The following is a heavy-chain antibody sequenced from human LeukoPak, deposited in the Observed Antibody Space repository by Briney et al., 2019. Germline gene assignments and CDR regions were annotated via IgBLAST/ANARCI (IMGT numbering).Heavy chain of an antibody. J-gene: IGHJ6*03. CDR3: ARVLRYCSGGNCYSGGLGYMDV. D-gene: IGHD2-15*01. Sequence: GGSLRLSCAASGFTFSSYGMHWVRQAPGKGLEWVAVISYDGSNKYYADSVKGRFTISRDNSKNTLYLQMNSLRAEDTAVYYCARVLRYCSGGNCYSGGLGYMDVWGKGTTVTISS. CDR1: GFTFSSYG. V-gene: IGHV3-30*03. CDR2: ISYDGSNK.